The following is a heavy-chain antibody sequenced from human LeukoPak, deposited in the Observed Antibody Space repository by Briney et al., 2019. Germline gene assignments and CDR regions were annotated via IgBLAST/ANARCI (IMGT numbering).Heavy chain of an antibody. CDR3: ARDRYYCSSTSCYTRNNFDY. J-gene: IGHJ4*02. D-gene: IGHD2-2*02. Sequence: ASVKVSCKASGYAFTRHYMHWVRQAPGQGLEWMGLINPSGSSTIYAQKFQGRVTITRDTSASTAYMELSSLRSEDMAVYYCARDRYYCSSTSCYTRNNFDYWGQGTLVTVSS. CDR2: INPSGSST. V-gene: IGHV1-46*01. CDR1: GYAFTRHY.